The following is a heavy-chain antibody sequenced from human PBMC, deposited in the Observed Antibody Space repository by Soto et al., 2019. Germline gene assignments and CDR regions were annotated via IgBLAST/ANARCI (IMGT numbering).Heavy chain of an antibody. CDR1: GGSFSGYI. CDR3: ARREIQGPIDY. Sequence: SETLSLTCAVHGGSFSGYIWTWIRQPPGRGLQWIGQINDSGSTYYNPSLKSRVIISMHTSNDQFSLELTSVTAADTAMYYCARREIQGPIDYWGQGTLVTVS. J-gene: IGHJ4*02. D-gene: IGHD1-26*01. CDR2: INDSGST. V-gene: IGHV4-34*01.